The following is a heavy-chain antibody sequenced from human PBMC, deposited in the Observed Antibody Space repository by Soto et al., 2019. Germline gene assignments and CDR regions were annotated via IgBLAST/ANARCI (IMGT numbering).Heavy chain of an antibody. V-gene: IGHV3-30*18. CDR3: AKDKDSSGWYRYFDY. CDR2: ISYDGSNK. J-gene: IGHJ4*01. D-gene: IGHD6-19*01. Sequence: GESLKISCAASGFTFSSYGMHWVRQAPGKGLEWVAVISYDGSNKYYADSVKGRFTISRDNSKNTLYLQMNSLRAEDTAVYYCAKDKDSSGWYRYFDYWGHGTLVTVSS. CDR1: GFTFSSYG.